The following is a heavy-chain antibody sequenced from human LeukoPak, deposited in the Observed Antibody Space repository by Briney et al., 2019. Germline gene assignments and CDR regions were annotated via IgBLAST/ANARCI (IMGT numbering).Heavy chain of an antibody. D-gene: IGHD3-22*01. CDR3: ANYYDSSGPGGYFDY. CDR1: GGTFSSYA. J-gene: IGHJ4*02. CDR2: IIPILGIA. Sequence: SVKVSCKASGGTFSSYAISWVRQAPGQGLEWMGRIIPILGIANYAQKFQGRVTITADKSTSTAYMELSSLRSEDTAVYYCANYYDSSGPGGYFDYWGQGTLVTVSS. V-gene: IGHV1-69*04.